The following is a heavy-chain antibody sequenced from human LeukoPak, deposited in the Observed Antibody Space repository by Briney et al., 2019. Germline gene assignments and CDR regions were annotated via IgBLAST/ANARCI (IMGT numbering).Heavy chain of an antibody. V-gene: IGHV3-7*01. J-gene: IGHJ6*02. Sequence: PGGTLRLSCAASGFTFSSDSMNWVRQAPGKGLEWLANIKQDGSEKYYVDSVKGRFTISRDNAKNSLYLQMNSLRAEDTAVYYCARDYFGAAAGTDQYYYYYGMDVWGQGTTVTVSS. CDR2: IKQDGSEK. D-gene: IGHD6-13*01. CDR3: ARDYFGAAAGTDQYYYYYGMDV. CDR1: GFTFSSDS.